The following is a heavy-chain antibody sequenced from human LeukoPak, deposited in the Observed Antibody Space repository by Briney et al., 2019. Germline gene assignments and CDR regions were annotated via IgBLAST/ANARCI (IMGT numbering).Heavy chain of an antibody. CDR3: AGDNDSRDPPHFDY. D-gene: IGHD3-16*01. J-gene: IGHJ4*02. V-gene: IGHV1-69*06. CDR1: GYIFISYA. Sequence: GASVKVSCKASGYIFISYAMHWVRQAPGQRLEWMGGIIPIFGTTNYAQKFQDRVTITADKSTRTAYMELSSLRSEDTAVYYCAGDNDSRDPPHFDYWGQGTLVTVSS. CDR2: IIPIFGTT.